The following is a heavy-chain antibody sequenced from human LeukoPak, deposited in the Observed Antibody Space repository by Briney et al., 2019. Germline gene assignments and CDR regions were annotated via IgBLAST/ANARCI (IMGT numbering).Heavy chain of an antibody. D-gene: IGHD6-19*01. CDR2: ISSSSSYI. CDR3: AEVSAVGGFYYYGMDV. V-gene: IGHV3-21*01. Sequence: GGSLRLSCAASGFTFSSYSMNWVRQAPGKGLEWVSSISSSSSYIYYADSVKGRFTISRDNAKNSLYLQMNSLRAEDTAVYYCAEVSAVGGFYYYGMDVWGQGTTVTVSS. J-gene: IGHJ6*02. CDR1: GFTFSSYS.